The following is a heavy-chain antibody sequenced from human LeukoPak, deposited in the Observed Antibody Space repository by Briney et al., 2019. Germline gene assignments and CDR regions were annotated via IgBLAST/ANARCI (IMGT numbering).Heavy chain of an antibody. D-gene: IGHD2-2*01. J-gene: IGHJ4*02. CDR1: GYTFTSYG. CDR2: ISAYNGNT. Sequence: ASVKVSCKASGYTFTSYGISWVRQAPGQGLEWRGWISAYNGNTNYAQKLQGRVTMTTDTSTSTAYMELRSLRSDDTAVYYCARDTTLGYCSSTSCTDGRAGFDYWGQGTLVTVSS. CDR3: ARDTTLGYCSSTSCTDGRAGFDY. V-gene: IGHV1-18*01.